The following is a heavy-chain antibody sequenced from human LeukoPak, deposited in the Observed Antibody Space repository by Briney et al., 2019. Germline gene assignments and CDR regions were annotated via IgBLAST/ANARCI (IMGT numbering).Heavy chain of an antibody. D-gene: IGHD3-9*01. V-gene: IGHV3-30*02. CDR3: AKDLGEYYDILTGYYNPYYFDY. CDR1: GFTFSSYG. Sequence: GGSLRLSCAASGFTFSSYGMHWVRQAPGKGLEWVAFIRYDGSNKYYADSMKGRFTISRDNSKNTLYLQMNSLKAEDTAVYYCAKDLGEYYDILTGYYNPYYFDYWGQGTLVTVSS. CDR2: IRYDGSNK. J-gene: IGHJ4*02.